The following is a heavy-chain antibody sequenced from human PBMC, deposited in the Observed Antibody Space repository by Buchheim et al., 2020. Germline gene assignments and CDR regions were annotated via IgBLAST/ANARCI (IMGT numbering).Heavy chain of an antibody. D-gene: IGHD3-3*01. CDR3: ARDYNFWSGYLAY. V-gene: IGHV3-7*01. J-gene: IGHJ4*02. CDR1: GFTFSIYW. Sequence: EVQLVESGGGLVQPGGFLRLSCAASGFTFSIYWMTWVRQAPGKGLEWVANIKQDGSEKHYVDSVKGRFTISRDNAKNALYLQMNSLRAEDTAVYYCARDYNFWSGYLAYWGQGTL. CDR2: IKQDGSEK.